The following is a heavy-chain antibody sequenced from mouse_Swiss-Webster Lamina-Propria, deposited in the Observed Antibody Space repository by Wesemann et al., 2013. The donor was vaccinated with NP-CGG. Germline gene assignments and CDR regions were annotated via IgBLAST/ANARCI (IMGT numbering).Heavy chain of an antibody. V-gene: IGHV1-67*01. CDR1: GYTFTDYA. CDR3: ARSDWENYAMDY. Sequence: QVQLQQSGPELVRPGVSVKISCKGSGYTFTDYAMHWVKQSHAKSLEWIGVISTYYGNTNYNQKFKGKATMTVDKSSSTAYMELARLTSEDSAIYYCARSDWENYAMDYWGQGTSVTVSS. J-gene: IGHJ4*01. CDR2: ISTYYGNT. D-gene: IGHD4-1*01.